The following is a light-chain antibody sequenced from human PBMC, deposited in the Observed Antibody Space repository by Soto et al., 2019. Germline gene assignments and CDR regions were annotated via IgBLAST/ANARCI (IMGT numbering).Light chain of an antibody. CDR3: YSAADNNLV. CDR1: VLAKKY. V-gene: IGLV3-27*01. Sequence: SYELTQPSSVSVSPGQTARITCSGDVLAKKYARWFQQKPGQAPVVVIYKDIERPSGIHERFSGSSSGTTVTLTISGAQVEDEADYYCYSAADNNLVIGGGTKLTVL. J-gene: IGLJ3*02. CDR2: KDI.